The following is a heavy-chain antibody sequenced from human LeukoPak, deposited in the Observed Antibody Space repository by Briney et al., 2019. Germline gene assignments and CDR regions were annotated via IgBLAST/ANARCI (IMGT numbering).Heavy chain of an antibody. CDR1: GFAFTPYW. CDR2: ITQDGSGK. Sequence: GGSLRLSCAASGFAFTPYWMSWVRQAPGKGLEWVASITQDGSGKYNVDSVKGRFTISRDNAESSLYLQMNSLRAEDTAVYFCARGWHFDYWGQGSLVTVSS. CDR3: ARGWHFDY. J-gene: IGHJ4*02. V-gene: IGHV3-7*01.